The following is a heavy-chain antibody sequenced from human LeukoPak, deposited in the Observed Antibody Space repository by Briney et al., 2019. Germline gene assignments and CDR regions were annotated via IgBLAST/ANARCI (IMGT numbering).Heavy chain of an antibody. CDR2: VYYGGTT. Sequence: PSETLSLTCTVSGGSINSRSYYWGWIRQPPGKGLEWIGSVYYGGTTYYNPSLKSRVTISEDTSKNQFSLKLSSVTAADTAVYYCASDNTGYPGNAFDIWGQGTMVTVSS. CDR3: ASDNTGYPGNAFDI. J-gene: IGHJ3*02. V-gene: IGHV4-39*02. D-gene: IGHD3-9*01. CDR1: GGSINSRSYY.